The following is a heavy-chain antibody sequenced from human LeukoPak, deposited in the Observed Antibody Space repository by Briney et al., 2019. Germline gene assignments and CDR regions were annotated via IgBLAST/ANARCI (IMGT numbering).Heavy chain of an antibody. J-gene: IGHJ4*02. V-gene: IGHV4-59*01. CDR1: GGSISSYY. CDR2: MSDSGST. D-gene: IGHD6-19*01. Sequence: SETLSLTCTVSGGSISSYYWSWIRQPPGKGLEWIGYMSDSGSTNYNPSLKSRVTISIDTSKNQFSLKLTSVTAADTGVYYCARLSGSSDWYYFDYWGQGTLVTVSS. CDR3: ARLSGSSDWYYFDY.